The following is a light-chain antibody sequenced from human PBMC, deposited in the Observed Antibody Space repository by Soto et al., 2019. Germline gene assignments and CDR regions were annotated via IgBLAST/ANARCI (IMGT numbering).Light chain of an antibody. CDR2: GAS. J-gene: IGKJ1*01. V-gene: IGKV3-15*01. Sequence: EVVMTQSPDSLSVSPGERATLSCRASQSVSSNLAWYQQKLGQAPRLVIYGASTRATGISARFSGSGSGTEFTLTISSLQSEDFSIYYCQQYKNWPRTFGQGTRVEIK. CDR3: QQYKNWPRT. CDR1: QSVSSN.